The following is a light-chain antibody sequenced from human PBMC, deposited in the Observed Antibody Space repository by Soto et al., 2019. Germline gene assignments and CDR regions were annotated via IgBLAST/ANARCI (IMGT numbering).Light chain of an antibody. V-gene: IGLV2-8*01. J-gene: IGLJ2*01. CDR2: EVT. CDR3: SSYAGNNNLV. Sequence: QYALTQPPSASGSPGQSVTISCTGSSSDVGGYNYVSWYQQHPGKAPKLMIYEVTKRPSGVPDRFSGSKSGNTASLTVSGLQAEDEADYYCSSYAGNNNLVFGGGTKLTVL. CDR1: SSDVGGYNY.